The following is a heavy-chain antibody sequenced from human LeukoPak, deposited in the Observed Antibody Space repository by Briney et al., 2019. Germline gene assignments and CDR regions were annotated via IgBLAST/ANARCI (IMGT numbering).Heavy chain of an antibody. CDR1: GGSISSSSYY. CDR2: IYHSGST. V-gene: IGHV4-61*01. J-gene: IGHJ6*03. D-gene: IGHD3-10*01. CDR3: ASLGGYGSGSYRRPLYYYYMDV. Sequence: SETLSLTCTVSGGSISSSSYYWSWIRQPPGKGLEWIGYIYHSGSTNYNPSLKSRVTISVDTSKNQFSLKLSSVTAADTAVYYCASLGGYGSGSYRRPLYYYYMDVWGKGTTVTISS.